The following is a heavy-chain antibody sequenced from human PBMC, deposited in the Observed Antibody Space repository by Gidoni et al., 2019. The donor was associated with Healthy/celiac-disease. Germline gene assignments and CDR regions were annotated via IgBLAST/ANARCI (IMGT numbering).Heavy chain of an antibody. CDR2: IYPGDSDT. D-gene: IGHD3-22*01. CDR1: GYSFTSYW. CDR3: ARAYYYDSSGYYKGLFGY. Sequence: EVQLVQSGAEVKKPGESLKISCKGSGYSFTSYWIGWVRQMPGKGLEWMGIIYPGDSDTRYSPSFQGQVTISADKSISTAYLQWSSLKASDTAMYYCARAYYYDSSGYYKGLFGYWGQGTLVTVSS. J-gene: IGHJ4*02. V-gene: IGHV5-51*01.